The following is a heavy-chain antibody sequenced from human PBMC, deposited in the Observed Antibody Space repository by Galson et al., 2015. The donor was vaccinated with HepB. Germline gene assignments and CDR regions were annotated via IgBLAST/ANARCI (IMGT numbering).Heavy chain of an antibody. CDR3: ARGGIMITFGGVIGNDY. D-gene: IGHD3-16*02. Sequence: SVKVSCKASGYTFTGYHIHWVRQAPGQGLEWMGRINPNSGGTNYAQKFQGRVTMTRDTSISTAYMELSRLRSDDTAVYYCARGGIMITFGGVIGNDYWGQGTLVTVSS. V-gene: IGHV1-2*06. J-gene: IGHJ4*02. CDR1: GYTFTGYH. CDR2: INPNSGGT.